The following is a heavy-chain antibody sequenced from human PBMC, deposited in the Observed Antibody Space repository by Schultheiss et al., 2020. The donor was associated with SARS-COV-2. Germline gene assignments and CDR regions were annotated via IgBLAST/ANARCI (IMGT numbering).Heavy chain of an antibody. J-gene: IGHJ4*02. CDR3: ARVFGVTGTDY. V-gene: IGHV4-30-4*08. D-gene: IGHD1-20*01. CDR1: GGSISSGGYY. CDR2: IYHSGST. Sequence: SETLSLTCTVSGGSISSGGYYWSWIRQPPGKGLEWIGYIYHSGSTYYNPSLKSRITISLDTSKNQFSLKLRSVTAADTAVYYCARVFGVTGTDYWGQGTLVTVSS.